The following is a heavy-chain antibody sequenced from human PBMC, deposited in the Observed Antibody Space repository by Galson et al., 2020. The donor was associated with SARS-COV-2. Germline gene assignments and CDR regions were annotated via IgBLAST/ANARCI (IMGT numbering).Heavy chain of an antibody. CDR1: GFTFSSYS. V-gene: IGHV3-21*01. CDR2: ISSSSSYI. CDR3: ARGDKDDYGGPDY. D-gene: IGHD4-17*01. Sequence: GESLKISCAASGFTFSSYSMNWVRQAPGKGLAWVSSISSSSSYIYYADSVKGRFTICRDNAKNSLYLQMNSLRAEDTAVYYCARGDKDDYGGPDYWGQGTLVTVSS. J-gene: IGHJ4*02.